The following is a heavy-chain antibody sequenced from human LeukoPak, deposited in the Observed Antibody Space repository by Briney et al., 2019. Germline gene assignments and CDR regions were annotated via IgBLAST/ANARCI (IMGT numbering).Heavy chain of an antibody. V-gene: IGHV3-30-3*01. J-gene: IGHJ4*02. D-gene: IGHD3-10*01. CDR2: ISYDGSNK. Sequence: SGGSLRLSCAASGFTFSSYAMHWVRQAPGKGLEWVAVISYDGSNKYYADSVKGRFTISRDNSKNTLYLQMDSLRTEDAALYYCAKERDFYVSRSCDYWGQGTQVTVFS. CDR1: GFTFSSYA. CDR3: AKERDFYVSRSCDY.